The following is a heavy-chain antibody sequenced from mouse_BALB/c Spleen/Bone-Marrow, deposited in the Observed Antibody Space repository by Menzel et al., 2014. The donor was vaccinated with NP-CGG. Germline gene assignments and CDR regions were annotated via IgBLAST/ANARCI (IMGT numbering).Heavy chain of an antibody. CDR1: GYTFTSYY. V-gene: IGHV1S56*01. D-gene: IGHD2-2*01. CDR3: ARGRGLRSYWYFDV. Sequence: QVQLKESGPELVKPGASVRISCKASGYTFTSYYIHWVKQRPGQGLEWIGWIYPGNVNTKYNEKFKGKATLTADKSSSTAYMQLSCLTSEDSAVYFCARGRGLRSYWYFDVWGAGTTVTVSS. CDR2: IYPGNVNT. J-gene: IGHJ1*01.